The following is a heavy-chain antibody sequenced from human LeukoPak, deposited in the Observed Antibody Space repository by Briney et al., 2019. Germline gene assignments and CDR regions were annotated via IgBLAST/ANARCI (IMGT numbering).Heavy chain of an antibody. D-gene: IGHD3-22*01. CDR3: ARHSYYDSSGYVGY. V-gene: IGHV5-51*01. CDR1: GYNFTSHW. Sequence: GESLKISCKGFGYNFTSHWIGWVRQMPGKGLEWMGIIYPGDSDTRYSPSFQGQATMSADQSISTAYLQWSSLKASDTGMYYCARHSYYDSSGYVGYWGQGTLVTVSS. CDR2: IYPGDSDT. J-gene: IGHJ4*02.